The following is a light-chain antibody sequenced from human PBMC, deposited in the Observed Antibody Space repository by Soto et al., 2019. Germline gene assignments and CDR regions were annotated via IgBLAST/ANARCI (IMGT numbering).Light chain of an antibody. CDR3: QSFDSSVI. CDR2: GNN. Sequence: QSVLTQPPSVSGAPGQRVTISCTGSSSNIGAGYAVNWYQLLPGTAPKVLIYGNNNRPSGVPDRFSGSKSGTSASLAITGLQTEDEADYYCQSFDSSVIFGGGTQLTVL. CDR1: SSNIGAGYA. J-gene: IGLJ2*01. V-gene: IGLV1-40*01.